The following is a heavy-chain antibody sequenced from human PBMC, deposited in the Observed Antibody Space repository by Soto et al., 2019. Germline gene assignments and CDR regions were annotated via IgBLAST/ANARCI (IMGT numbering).Heavy chain of an antibody. D-gene: IGHD3-10*01. CDR3: ASRSKEYYGSGSLYYFDY. CDR1: GYSIGSGYY. V-gene: IGHV4-38-2*02. J-gene: IGHJ4*02. Sequence: SETLSLTCTVSGYSIGSGYYWGWIRQPPGKGLEWIGSIYHSGSTYYNPSLKSRVTISVDTSKNQFSLKLSSVTAADTAVYYCASRSKEYYGSGSLYYFDYWGQGTLVTVSS. CDR2: IYHSGST.